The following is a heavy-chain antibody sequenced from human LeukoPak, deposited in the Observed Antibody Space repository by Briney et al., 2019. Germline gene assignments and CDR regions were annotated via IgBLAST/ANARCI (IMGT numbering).Heavy chain of an antibody. V-gene: IGHV4-59*08. CDR3: ARWTDCSSTNCYSDWFDP. J-gene: IGHJ5*02. Sequence: PSETLSLTCTVSGASISSYYWSWIRQPPGKGLEWMGYIYYRGSTKYNPSLKSRVTISIDTSKNQFSLKVSSVTAADTAVYYCARWTDCSSTNCYSDWFDPWGQGTLVTVSS. CDR1: GASISSYY. CDR2: IYYRGST. D-gene: IGHD2-2*02.